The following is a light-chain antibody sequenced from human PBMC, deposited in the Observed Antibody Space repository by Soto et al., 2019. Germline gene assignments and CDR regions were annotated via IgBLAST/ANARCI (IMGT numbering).Light chain of an antibody. Sequence: QPVLTQPASVSGSPGQSITISCTGSSSDVGAYNYDSWYQQHHPGEAPKLIIYEVTHRPAGVSNRFSGSKSGNTASPAISGHDTEDEADYYCSSYTSDATDVFGTGTKLTVL. CDR1: SSDVGAYNY. V-gene: IGLV2-14*01. J-gene: IGLJ1*01. CDR3: SSYTSDATDV. CDR2: EVT.